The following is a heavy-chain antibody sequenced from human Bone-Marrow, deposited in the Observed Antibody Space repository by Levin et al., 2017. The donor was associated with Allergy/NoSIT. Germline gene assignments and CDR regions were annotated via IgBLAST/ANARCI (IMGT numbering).Heavy chain of an antibody. V-gene: IGHV3-48*03. CDR1: GFTFRSYE. CDR3: AANYYDTSGFDY. Sequence: QAGGSLRLSCFVSGFTFRSYEMNWVRQAPGKGLEWISYISTSASGNTISYSDSVKGRFTISRDDSQNTLHLQMSNLRPDDTAVYYCAANYYDTSGFDYWGQGTLVTVSS. D-gene: IGHD3-22*01. CDR2: ISTSASGNTI. J-gene: IGHJ4*02.